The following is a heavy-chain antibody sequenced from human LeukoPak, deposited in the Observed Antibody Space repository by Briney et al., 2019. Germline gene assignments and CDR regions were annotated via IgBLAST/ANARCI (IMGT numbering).Heavy chain of an antibody. Sequence: GGSLRLSCAASGFTFSSYWMSWVRQAPGKGLEWVPNIKQDGSEKYYVDSVKGRFTISRDNAKNSLYLQMNSLRAEDTAVYYCARGVAVEWFDPWGQGTLVTVSS. CDR2: IKQDGSEK. CDR1: GFTFSSYW. D-gene: IGHD6-19*01. J-gene: IGHJ5*02. V-gene: IGHV3-7*01. CDR3: ARGVAVEWFDP.